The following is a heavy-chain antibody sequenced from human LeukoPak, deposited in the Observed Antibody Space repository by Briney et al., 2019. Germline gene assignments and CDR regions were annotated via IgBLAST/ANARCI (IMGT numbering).Heavy chain of an antibody. V-gene: IGHV1-69*13. CDR1: GGTFSSYA. J-gene: IGHJ4*02. Sequence: SVKVSCKASGGTFSSYAISWVRQAPGQGLEWMGGIIPIFGTANYAQKFQGRVTITADESTSTAYMELSSLRPEDTVVYYCAREEGYYDSSGYYPAPINYWGQGTLVTVSS. CDR2: IIPIFGTA. CDR3: AREEGYYDSSGYYPAPINY. D-gene: IGHD3-22*01.